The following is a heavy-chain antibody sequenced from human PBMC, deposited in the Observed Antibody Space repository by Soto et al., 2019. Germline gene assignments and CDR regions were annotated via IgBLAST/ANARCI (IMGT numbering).Heavy chain of an antibody. CDR1: GFTFSSYA. D-gene: IGHD3-10*01. V-gene: IGHV3-30-3*01. CDR3: ARDQEGSSIWTAFDY. J-gene: IGHJ4*02. CDR2: ISYDGSNK. Sequence: GGSLRLSCAASGFTFSSYAMHWVRQAPGKGLEWVAVISYDGSNKYYADSVKGRFTISRDNSKNTLYLQMNSLRAEDTAVYYCARDQEGSSIWTAFDYWGQGTLVTVSS.